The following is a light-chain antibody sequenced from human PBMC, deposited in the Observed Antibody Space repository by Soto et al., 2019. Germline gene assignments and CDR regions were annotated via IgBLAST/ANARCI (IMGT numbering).Light chain of an antibody. V-gene: IGKV3-20*01. CDR1: QSVSSSY. Sequence: EIVLTQSPGTLSLSPGERATLSCRASQSVSSSYLAWYQQKPGQAPRLLIFDASSRATGISDRFSGSGSGTDFTLTISRLEPEDFAVCYCQQYCRSPWTFGQGTKVEGK. J-gene: IGKJ1*01. CDR3: QQYCRSPWT. CDR2: DAS.